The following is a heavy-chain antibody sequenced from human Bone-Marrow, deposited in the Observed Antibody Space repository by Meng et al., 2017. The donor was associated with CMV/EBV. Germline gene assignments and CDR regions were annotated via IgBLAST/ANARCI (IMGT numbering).Heavy chain of an antibody. J-gene: IGHJ3*02. CDR3: AREITIFGVVIMRYDAYDI. CDR1: GFTFSSYA. V-gene: IGHV3-23*01. CDR2: ISGSGGST. D-gene: IGHD3-3*01. Sequence: GESLKISCAASGFTFSSYAMSWVRQAPGKGLEWVSAISGSGGSTYYADSVKGRFTISRDNSKNTLYLQMNSLRAEDTAVYYCAREITIFGVVIMRYDAYDIWGQGTMVTVSS.